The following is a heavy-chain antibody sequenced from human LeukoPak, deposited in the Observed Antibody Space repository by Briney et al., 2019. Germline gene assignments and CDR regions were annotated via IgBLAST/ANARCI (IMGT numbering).Heavy chain of an antibody. CDR3: AKDRYSTNWLGAFDY. V-gene: IGHV3-23*01. D-gene: IGHD7-27*01. Sequence: PGGSLRLSCAASGFTFSSYAMSWVRQVPGKGLEWVSTISGSGSNIYYADSVKGRFTISRDTSKNTVYLQMNSLRAEDTAVYYCAKDRYSTNWLGAFDYWGQGTLVTVSS. CDR2: ISGSGSNI. CDR1: GFTFSSYA. J-gene: IGHJ4*02.